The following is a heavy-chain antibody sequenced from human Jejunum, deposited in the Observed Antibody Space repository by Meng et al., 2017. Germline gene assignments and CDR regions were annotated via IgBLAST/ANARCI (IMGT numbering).Heavy chain of an antibody. D-gene: IGHD3-10*01. CDR3: ANLPPGI. CDR1: GFISSNFV. V-gene: IGHV3-74*01. CDR2: IKSDGSAA. J-gene: IGHJ4*02. Sequence: GGSLRPSCAASGFISSNFVTSWVRQAPGKGLGWVSRIKSDGSAASYADSVKGRCTISRDNAKNTLYLQMDRLSAEDMAVYYCANLPPGIWGQGTLVTVYS.